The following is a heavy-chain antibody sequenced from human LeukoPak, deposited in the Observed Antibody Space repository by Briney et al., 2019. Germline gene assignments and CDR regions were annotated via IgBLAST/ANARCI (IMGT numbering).Heavy chain of an antibody. D-gene: IGHD6-13*01. Sequence: GESLKISCKGSGYSFTSYWIGWVRQMPGKGLEWIGIIYPGDSDTRYSPSFQGQVTISADKSISTAYPQWSSLKASDTAMYYCARPVTGYSSSWYSIDYWGQGTLVTVSS. CDR1: GYSFTSYW. CDR2: IYPGDSDT. CDR3: ARPVTGYSSSWYSIDY. V-gene: IGHV5-51*01. J-gene: IGHJ4*02.